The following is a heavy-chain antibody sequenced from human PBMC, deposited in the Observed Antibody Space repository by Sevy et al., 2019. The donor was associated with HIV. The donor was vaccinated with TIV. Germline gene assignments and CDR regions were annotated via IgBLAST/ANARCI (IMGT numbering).Heavy chain of an antibody. Sequence: GGSLRLSCAASGFSFSIYWMSWVRQAPGKGLEWVATMKQDGSEEDYVDSVKGRFTISRDNAKNSLFLQMNSLSAEDTAVYYCVGGGLGGCSYSLDYWGHGTLVTVSS. J-gene: IGHJ4*01. CDR2: MKQDGSEE. D-gene: IGHD5-18*01. CDR3: VGGGLGGCSYSLDY. V-gene: IGHV3-7*01. CDR1: GFSFSIYW.